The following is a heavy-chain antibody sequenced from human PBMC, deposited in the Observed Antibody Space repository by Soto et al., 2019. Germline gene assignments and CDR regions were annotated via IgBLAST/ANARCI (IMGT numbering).Heavy chain of an antibody. Sequence: QVQLQESGPGLVKPSQTLSVTCTVSGGSVSSDDYSWSWIRQHPGKGLERIGYIRDSGSTYYNPSLEGRVTISVDTSKNQFSLRLRSVTAADTAVYYCARAMANYFDYWGQGTLVTASS. J-gene: IGHJ4*02. CDR2: IRDSGST. V-gene: IGHV4-31*03. CDR3: ARAMANYFDY. CDR1: GGSVSSDDYS. D-gene: IGHD2-8*01.